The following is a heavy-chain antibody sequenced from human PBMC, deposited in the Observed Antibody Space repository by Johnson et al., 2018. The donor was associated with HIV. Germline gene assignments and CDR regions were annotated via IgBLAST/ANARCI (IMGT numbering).Heavy chain of an antibody. V-gene: IGHV3-7*01. CDR2: IKQDGSEE. Sequence: VQLVESGGALVQPGGSLRLSCAASGFIFSSYWMSWVRQAPGKGLEWVATIKQDGSEEYYVDSVKGRFTISRDSAKKSLYLQMNSLRAEDTAVYYCARTVFEGDCSSTSCSDAFDIWGQGTMVTVSS. CDR3: ARTVFEGDCSSTSCSDAFDI. J-gene: IGHJ3*02. D-gene: IGHD2-2*01. CDR1: GFIFSSYW.